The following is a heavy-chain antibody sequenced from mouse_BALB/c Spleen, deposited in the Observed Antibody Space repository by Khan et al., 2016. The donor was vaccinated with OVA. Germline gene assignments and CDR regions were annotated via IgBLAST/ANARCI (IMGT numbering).Heavy chain of an antibody. CDR2: ISSGGDYT. CDR1: GFTFSSYS. V-gene: IGHV5-6*01. Sequence: EVELVESGGDLVKPGGSLKPSCAASGFTFSSYSMSWVRQTPDKRLEWVASISSGGDYTYYPDSVKGRFTISRDNAKNTLYLQMGDLKSEDTAMYYCADHLTGSFAYWGQGTLVTVSA. CDR3: ADHLTGSFAY. J-gene: IGHJ3*01. D-gene: IGHD4-1*01.